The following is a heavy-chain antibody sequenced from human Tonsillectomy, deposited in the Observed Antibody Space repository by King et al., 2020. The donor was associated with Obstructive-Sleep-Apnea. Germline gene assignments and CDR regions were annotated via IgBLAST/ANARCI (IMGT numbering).Heavy chain of an antibody. V-gene: IGHV4-30-2*01. Sequence: LQLQESGSGLVKPSQTLSLTCAVSGGSISSGGYSWSWIRQPPGKGLEWIGYIYHSGSTYYNPSLKSRVTISVDRSKNQFSLKLSSVTAADTAVYYCARVLLGAFDYWGQGTLVTVSS. CDR1: GGSISSGGYS. J-gene: IGHJ4*02. CDR2: IYHSGST. CDR3: ARVLLGAFDY. D-gene: IGHD1-26*01.